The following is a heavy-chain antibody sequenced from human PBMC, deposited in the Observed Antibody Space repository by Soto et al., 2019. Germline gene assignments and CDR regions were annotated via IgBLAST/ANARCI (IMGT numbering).Heavy chain of an antibody. CDR1: GGSFTSNNW. J-gene: IGHJ4*02. D-gene: IGHD1-7*01. V-gene: IGHV4-4*02. CDR2: IYRTGST. CDR3: ASRDPGTSVDY. Sequence: SETLSLTCAVSGGSFTSNNWWTWVRQPPGQGLEWIGEIYRTGSTNYNPSLKSRVTISLDKSENQFSLKVTSLTAADTAVYYCASRDPGTSVDYWGQGTLVPFSS.